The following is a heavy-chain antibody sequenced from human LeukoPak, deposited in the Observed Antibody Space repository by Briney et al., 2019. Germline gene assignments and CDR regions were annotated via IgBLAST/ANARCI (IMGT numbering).Heavy chain of an antibody. D-gene: IGHD3-10*01. Sequence: ASVKISCKASGYTFTSYGISWVRQAPGQGLEWMGWISAYNGNTNYAQKLQGRVTMTTDTSTSTAYMELRSLRSDDTAVYYCARGRYYYDSGSHYRGFGFDPWGQGTLVTVSS. CDR2: ISAYNGNT. V-gene: IGHV1-18*01. CDR3: ARGRYYYDSGSHYRGFGFDP. CDR1: GYTFTSYG. J-gene: IGHJ5*02.